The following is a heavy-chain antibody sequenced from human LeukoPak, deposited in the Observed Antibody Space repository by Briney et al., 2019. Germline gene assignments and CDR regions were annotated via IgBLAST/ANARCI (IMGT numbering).Heavy chain of an antibody. Sequence: ASVKVSCKASGYTFTSYYMHWVRQAPGQGLEWMGIINPSGGSTSYAQKFQGRVTMTRDMSTSTVYMELSSLRSEDTAVYYCARLEMTGLCFDYWGQGTLVTVSS. V-gene: IGHV1-46*01. CDR1: GYTFTSYY. J-gene: IGHJ4*02. CDR2: INPSGGST. D-gene: IGHD3-9*01. CDR3: ARLEMTGLCFDY.